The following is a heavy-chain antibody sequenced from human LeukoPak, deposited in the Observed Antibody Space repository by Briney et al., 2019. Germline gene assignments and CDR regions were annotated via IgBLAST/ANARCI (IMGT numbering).Heavy chain of an antibody. Sequence: GGSLRLSCVASGFTFSDYYMSWIRQAPGKGLEWVSYIRSSGTTIHYADSVKGRFTISRDNAKNSLYLQMNGLRAEDTAVYYCAREIAAAAFDYWGQGTLVTVSS. CDR1: GFTFSDYY. J-gene: IGHJ4*02. V-gene: IGHV3-11*04. D-gene: IGHD6-13*01. CDR3: AREIAAAAFDY. CDR2: IRSSGTTI.